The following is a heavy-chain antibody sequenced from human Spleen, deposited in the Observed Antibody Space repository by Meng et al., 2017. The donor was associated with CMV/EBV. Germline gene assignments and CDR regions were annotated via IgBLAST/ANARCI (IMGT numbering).Heavy chain of an antibody. V-gene: IGHV1-2*06. J-gene: IGHJ4*02. CDR1: GYTFTGYY. CDR3: ARFPRSFDHDEN. Sequence: VRTVTEVTRPGPSLKVYCKASGYTFTGYYMHWVRQTPGQGLEWMGRINPTSGGTNYAQKFQGRVTMTRETSISTAYMALSRLRSDDTAVYYCARFPRSFDHDENWGQGTLVTVSS. CDR2: INPTSGGT. D-gene: IGHD3-9*01.